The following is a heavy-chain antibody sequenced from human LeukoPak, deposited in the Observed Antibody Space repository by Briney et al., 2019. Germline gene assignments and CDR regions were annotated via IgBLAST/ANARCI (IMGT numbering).Heavy chain of an antibody. V-gene: IGHV4-39*01. J-gene: IGHJ4*02. CDR3: ASPELAYGDYARYDY. Sequence: SETLSLTCTVSGGSISSRRSYWGWIRQPPGKGLEWSGRIYYSVSTYYNPSLKSPVTISVDPSKNQFSLKLSSVTAADTAVYYCASPELAYGDYARYDYWGQGTLVTVSS. CDR1: GGSISSRRSY. D-gene: IGHD4-17*01. CDR2: IYYSVST.